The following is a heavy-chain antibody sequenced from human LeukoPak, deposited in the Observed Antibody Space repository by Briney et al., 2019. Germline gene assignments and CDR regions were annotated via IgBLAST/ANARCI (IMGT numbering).Heavy chain of an antibody. Sequence: SETLSLTCTVSGGSISSSSYYWAWIRQPPGKGLEWIGSIFYSGSTYYNPSLKSRVSIFVDTSKNQFSVKLSSVTAADTAVYYCARAGSSYGSVTWGQGTLVTVSS. V-gene: IGHV4-39*07. CDR3: ARAGSSYGSVT. D-gene: IGHD3-10*01. CDR2: IFYSGST. CDR1: GGSISSSSYY. J-gene: IGHJ5*02.